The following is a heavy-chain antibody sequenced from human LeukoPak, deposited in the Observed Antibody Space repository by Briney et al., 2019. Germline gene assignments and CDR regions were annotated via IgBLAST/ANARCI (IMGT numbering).Heavy chain of an antibody. V-gene: IGHV3-30*04. CDR2: ISYDGSNK. Sequence: GGSLRLSCAASGFTFISYAMHWVRQAPGKGLEWVAVISYDGSNKYYASSVRGSFTISRDNSKNTLYLQMNSLRAEDTAVYSCARDQGNGLDYSYYGMDVWGKGNAVTVSS. CDR3: ARDQGNGLDYSYYGMDV. J-gene: IGHJ6*04. CDR1: GFTFISYA. D-gene: IGHD4-17*01.